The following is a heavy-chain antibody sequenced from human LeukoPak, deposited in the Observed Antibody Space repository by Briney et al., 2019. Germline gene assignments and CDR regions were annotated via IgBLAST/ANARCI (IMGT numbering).Heavy chain of an antibody. J-gene: IGHJ4*02. V-gene: IGHV3-30-3*01. CDR1: GFTFSNYA. CDR3: ARDKRGGL. CDR2: ISYDGSNK. D-gene: IGHD3-10*01. Sequence: GGSLGLSCAASGFTFSNYAMHWVRPAPGKGLEWVAVISYDGSNKYYADSVKGRFTISRDNSKNTLYLQMNSLRAEDTAVYYCARDKRGGLWGQGTLVTVSS.